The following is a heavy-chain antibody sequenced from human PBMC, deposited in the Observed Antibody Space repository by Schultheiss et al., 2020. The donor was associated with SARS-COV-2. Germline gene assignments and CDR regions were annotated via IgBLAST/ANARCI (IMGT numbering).Heavy chain of an antibody. CDR2: IIPILGIA. CDR1: GGTFSSYT. D-gene: IGHD6-19*01. V-gene: IGHV1-69*04. J-gene: IGHJ6*03. CDR3: ARDFPGIAVAGNHYMDV. Sequence: SVKVSCKASGGTFSSYTISWVRQAPGQGLEWMGRIIPILGIANYAQKFQGRVTITADKSTSTAYMELSSLRSEDTAVYYCARDFPGIAVAGNHYMDVWGKGTTVTVSS.